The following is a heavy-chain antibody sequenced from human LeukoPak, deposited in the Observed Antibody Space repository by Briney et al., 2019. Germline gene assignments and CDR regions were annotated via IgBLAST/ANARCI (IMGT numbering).Heavy chain of an antibody. V-gene: IGHV4-34*01. J-gene: IGHJ4*02. CDR2: INHSGST. CDR3: ARVLRYFDWLTLDY. Sequence: SETLSLTCAVYGGSFSGYYWSWIRQPPGKGLEWIGEINHSGSTNYNPSLKSRVTISVDTSKNQFSLKLSSVTAADTAVYYCARVLRYFDWLTLDYWGQGTLVTVSS. CDR1: GGSFSGYY. D-gene: IGHD3-9*01.